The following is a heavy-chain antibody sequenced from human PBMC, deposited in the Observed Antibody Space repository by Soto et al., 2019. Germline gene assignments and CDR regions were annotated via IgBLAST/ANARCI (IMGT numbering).Heavy chain of an antibody. Sequence: SETLSLTCAAYGGSFSGYYWSWIRQPPGKGLEWIGEINHSGSTNYNPSLKSRVTISVDTSKNQFSLKLSSVTAADTAVYYCARRYGGKTAPRGFDYWGQGTLVTVSS. CDR1: GGSFSGYY. D-gene: IGHD2-15*01. V-gene: IGHV4-34*01. CDR2: INHSGST. J-gene: IGHJ4*02. CDR3: ARRYGGKTAPRGFDY.